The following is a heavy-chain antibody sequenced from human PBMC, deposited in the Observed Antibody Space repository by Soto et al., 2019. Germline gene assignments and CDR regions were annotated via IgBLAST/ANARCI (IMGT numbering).Heavy chain of an antibody. CDR3: ARVMFISLRSTDAFDI. D-gene: IGHD3-22*01. V-gene: IGHV4-61*08. J-gene: IGHJ3*02. Sequence: PSETLSLTCTVSGGSISSSGYNWSWIRQPPGKGLEWIGYVYYSGSTNYNSSLKSRVTISLDTSKSQFSLRLSSVTAADTAVYYCARVMFISLRSTDAFDIWGQGTMVTVSS. CDR2: VYYSGST. CDR1: GGSISSSGYN.